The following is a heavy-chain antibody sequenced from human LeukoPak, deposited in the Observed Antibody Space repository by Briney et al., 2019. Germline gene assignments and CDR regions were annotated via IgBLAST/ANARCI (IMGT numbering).Heavy chain of an antibody. CDR2: INPNSGGT. V-gene: IGHV1-2*02. CDR1: GYTFTGYY. CDR3: ARDLRRDY. J-gene: IGHJ4*02. Sequence: GTSVKLSCKASGYTFTGYYMHWVRQAPGQGLEWMGWINPNSGGTTNDQKFQGRVTMTRDTSISTAYMELSRLRSDDTAVYYCARDLRRDYWGQGTLVTVSS.